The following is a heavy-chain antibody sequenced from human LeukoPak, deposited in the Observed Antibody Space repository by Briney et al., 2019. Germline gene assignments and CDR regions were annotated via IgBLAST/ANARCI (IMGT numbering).Heavy chain of an antibody. D-gene: IGHD1-26*01. CDR1: GGTFSTSA. Sequence: GASVKVSCKASGGTFSTSAISWVRQAPGQGLEWMGSIFPIFKTVNYAENFQGRVTITADESTSIAYMDLSSLRSEDTAMYYCARWALGDFDYWGQGTLVTVSS. J-gene: IGHJ4*02. CDR3: ARWALGDFDY. CDR2: IFPIFKTV. V-gene: IGHV1-69*13.